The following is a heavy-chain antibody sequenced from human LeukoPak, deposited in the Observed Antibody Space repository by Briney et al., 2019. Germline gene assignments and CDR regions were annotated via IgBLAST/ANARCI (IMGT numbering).Heavy chain of an antibody. CDR1: GFTFSNYW. Sequence: PGGSLRLSCTVSGFTFSNYWMSWVRQAPGKGLEWVANIKEDESEKYYVDSVKGRCTISRDNAKNSLYLQMNSLRAEDTAVHYCARGVYAFDIWGQGTMITVSS. CDR2: IKEDESEK. CDR3: ARGVYAFDI. J-gene: IGHJ3*02. V-gene: IGHV3-7*01. D-gene: IGHD6-13*01.